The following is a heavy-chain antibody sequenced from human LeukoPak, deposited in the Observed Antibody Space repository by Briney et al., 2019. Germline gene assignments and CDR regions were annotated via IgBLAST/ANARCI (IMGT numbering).Heavy chain of an antibody. CDR1: GFTFHDYA. V-gene: IGHV3-9*03. D-gene: IGHD6-6*01. J-gene: IGHJ4*02. CDR3: AKGPTYSSSSLFDY. Sequence: GGSLRLSCAASGFTFHDYAMHWVRQALGKGLEWVSGISWNGGTIDYADSVKGRFTISRDNAKNSLYLQMNSLRPEDMALYYCAKGPTYSSSSLFDYWGQGILVAVSS. CDR2: ISWNGGTI.